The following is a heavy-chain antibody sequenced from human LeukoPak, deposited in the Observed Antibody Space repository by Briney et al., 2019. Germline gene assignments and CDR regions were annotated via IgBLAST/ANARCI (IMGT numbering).Heavy chain of an antibody. D-gene: IGHD4-23*01. V-gene: IGHV1-2*02. Sequence: ASVKVSCKASGYTFTGYYLHWVRQAPGQGLEWMGWINPNSGGTNYAQKFQGRVTITADKSTSTAYMELSSLRSEDTAVYYCARFDYGGRTGPGLWGQGTLVTVSS. CDR2: INPNSGGT. J-gene: IGHJ4*02. CDR1: GYTFTGYY. CDR3: ARFDYGGRTGPGL.